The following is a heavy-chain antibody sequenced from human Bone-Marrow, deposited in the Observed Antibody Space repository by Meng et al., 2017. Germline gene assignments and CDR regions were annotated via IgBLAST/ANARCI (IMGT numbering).Heavy chain of an antibody. Sequence: GPLGESGGGLVKPGGSLRLSCVASGLSFTDAWMSWVRQAPGKGLEWVGRIKRNSDGGTIDYAAPVKGRFTISRDDSKNTLYLQMDSLITEDTAVYFCATGAAAADHWGQGTLVTVSS. D-gene: IGHD6-13*01. CDR2: IKRNSDGGTI. CDR3: ATGAAAADH. CDR1: GLSFTDAW. V-gene: IGHV3-15*01. J-gene: IGHJ4*02.